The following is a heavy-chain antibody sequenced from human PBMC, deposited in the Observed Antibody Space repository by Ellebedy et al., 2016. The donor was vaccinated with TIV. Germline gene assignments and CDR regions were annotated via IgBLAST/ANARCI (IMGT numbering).Heavy chain of an antibody. CDR1: GFTFSSHT. Sequence: PGGSLRLSCAASGFTFSSHTMNWVRQPPGKGLEWVSSMGSGSDDIYYTDSGKGRFTISRDIAKNSLYLQMNSLREEDTAVYYCARGPFENFYDYGSGRFDHWGQGILVTVSS. CDR2: MGSGSDDI. CDR3: ARGPFENFYDYGSGRFDH. V-gene: IGHV3-21*01. J-gene: IGHJ4*02. D-gene: IGHD3-10*01.